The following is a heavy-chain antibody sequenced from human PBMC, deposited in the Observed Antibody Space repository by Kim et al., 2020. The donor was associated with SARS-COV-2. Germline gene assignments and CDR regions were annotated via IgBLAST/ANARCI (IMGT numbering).Heavy chain of an antibody. CDR1: GYTFTSYG. D-gene: IGHD6-13*01. CDR3: ASGDLASSSWYRFDY. J-gene: IGHJ4*02. V-gene: IGHV1-18*01. CDR2: ISAYNGNT. Sequence: ASVKVSCKASGYTFTSYGISWVRQAPGQGLEWMGWISAYNGNTNYAQKLQGRVTMTTDTSTSTAYMELRSLRSDDTAVYYCASGDLASSSWYRFDYWGQGTLVTVSS.